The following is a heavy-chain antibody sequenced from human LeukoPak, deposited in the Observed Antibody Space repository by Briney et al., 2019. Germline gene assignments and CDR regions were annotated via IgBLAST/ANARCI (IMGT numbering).Heavy chain of an antibody. D-gene: IGHD6-19*01. Sequence: GGSLRLSCAASGFTFSSYAMDWVRQAPGKGLEWVLGISGGGGSTYYADSVKGRFTISRDNSKNTLYLQMNSLRAEDTAVYYCAKDGRGWRGYFQHWGQGTLVTVSS. CDR3: AKDGRGWRGYFQH. J-gene: IGHJ1*01. CDR2: ISGGGGST. V-gene: IGHV3-23*01. CDR1: GFTFSSYA.